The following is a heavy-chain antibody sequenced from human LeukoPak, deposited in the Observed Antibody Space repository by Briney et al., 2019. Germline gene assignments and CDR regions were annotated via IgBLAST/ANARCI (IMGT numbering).Heavy chain of an antibody. D-gene: IGHD3-10*01. CDR3: AKDPGELGLY. CDR2: ISSNGGST. Sequence: GGSLRLSCAASGFTFSSYAMHWVRQAPGKGLEYVSAISSNGGSTYYANSVKGRFTISRDNSKNTLYLQMNSLRAEDTAVYYCAKDPGELGLYWGQGTLVTVSS. V-gene: IGHV3-64*01. J-gene: IGHJ4*02. CDR1: GFTFSSYA.